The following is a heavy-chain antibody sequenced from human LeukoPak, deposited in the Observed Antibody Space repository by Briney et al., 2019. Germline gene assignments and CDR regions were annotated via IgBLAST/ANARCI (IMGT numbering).Heavy chain of an antibody. CDR3: ARGRGYKRAFDI. V-gene: IGHV1-8*03. Sequence: ASVKVSCKASGYTFTSYDINWVRQATGQGLEWMGWMNPKSGNTGYAQKFQGRVTIPRNTSISTDYMELSSLRSEDTAVYYCARGRGYKRAFDIWGQGTMVTVSS. J-gene: IGHJ3*02. CDR1: GYTFTSYD. CDR2: MNPKSGNT. D-gene: IGHD5-24*01.